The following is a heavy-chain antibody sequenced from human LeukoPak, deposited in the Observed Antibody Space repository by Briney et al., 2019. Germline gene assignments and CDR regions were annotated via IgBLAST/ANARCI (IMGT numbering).Heavy chain of an antibody. V-gene: IGHV3-23*01. CDR2: ISGSAYTT. J-gene: IGHJ4*02. CDR3: ARGSMEYDILTGYPPLDY. CDR1: GFNFRTYG. Sequence: GGSLRLSCATSGFNFRTYGMSWIRQAPGKGLEWVAGISGSAYTTHYAGSVKGRFTISRDNAKNTLYLQMNSLRAEDTAVYYCARGSMEYDILTGYPPLDYWGQGTLVTVSS. D-gene: IGHD3-9*01.